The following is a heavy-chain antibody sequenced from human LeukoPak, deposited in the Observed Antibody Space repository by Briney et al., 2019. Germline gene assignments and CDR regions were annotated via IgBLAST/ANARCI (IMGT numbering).Heavy chain of an antibody. CDR2: IYGGGAT. V-gene: IGHV3-53*04. CDR1: GFTVSNSY. D-gene: IGHD6-19*01. Sequence: GGSLRLSCTASGFTVSNSYVTWVRQAPGKGLEWVSLIYGGGATFYADSVKGRFTISRHSSENTLFLEMNSLRPEDTAVYYCARVGVGTVAGNYFDDWGQGTLVTVSS. CDR3: ARVGVGTVAGNYFDD. J-gene: IGHJ4*02.